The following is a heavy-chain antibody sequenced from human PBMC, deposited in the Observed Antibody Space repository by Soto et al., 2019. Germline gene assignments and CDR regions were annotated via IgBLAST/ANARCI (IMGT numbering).Heavy chain of an antibody. D-gene: IGHD1-1*01. CDR3: AREDRDDNRGPGN. CDR2: IYYNGAT. J-gene: IGHJ1*01. Sequence: KPSETLSLTCSVFGGSIRSTRYYWGWVRQPPGKGLEWLGSIYYNGATQYKPSLEGRVTMSVDTSMNQFSLKPRFVTAADSAIYYCAREDRDDNRGPGNWGQGTLVTVSS. V-gene: IGHV4-39*02. CDR1: GGSIRSTRYY.